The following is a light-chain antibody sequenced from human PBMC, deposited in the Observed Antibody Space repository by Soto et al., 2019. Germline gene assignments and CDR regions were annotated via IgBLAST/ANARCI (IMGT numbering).Light chain of an antibody. CDR2: AAS. CDR1: QSVSGY. CDR3: QQYNNWVYT. J-gene: IGKJ3*01. Sequence: EIVLTQSPATLSLSPGERATLSCRASQSVSGYLAWYQQKPGQAPRLLIYAASWRAAGIPDRFSGSGSGTDFTLTISRLEPADFAVYYCQQYNNWVYTFGPGTKVDIK. V-gene: IGKV3-11*01.